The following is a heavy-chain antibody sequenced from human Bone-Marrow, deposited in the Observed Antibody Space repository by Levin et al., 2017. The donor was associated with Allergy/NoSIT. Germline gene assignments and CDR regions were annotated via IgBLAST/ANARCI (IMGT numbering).Heavy chain of an antibody. CDR1: GGSNSNYY. J-gene: IGHJ5*02. V-gene: IGHV4-4*07. CDR3: ARGGNWFDP. CDR2: IFTTGST. Sequence: PSETLSLTCLVSGGSNSNYYWSWIRQPAGTGLEWIGNIFTTGSTNYNPSLKNRVTMSLRPSKNQFSLNLTSVTAADTAVYDCARGGNWFDPWGQGTPVTVSS. D-gene: IGHD3-10*01.